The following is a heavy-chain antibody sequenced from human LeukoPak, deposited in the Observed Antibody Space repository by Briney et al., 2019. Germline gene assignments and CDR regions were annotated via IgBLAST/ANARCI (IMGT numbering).Heavy chain of an antibody. V-gene: IGHV4-39*07. Sequence: PSETLSLTCTVSGGSISSSNYYWGWIRQPPGKGLEWIGSIYYRGSTYYNPSLKSRVTISVDTSKNQFSLKLSSVTAADTAVYYCAREDYSNYFGYWGQGTLVTVSS. J-gene: IGHJ4*02. CDR1: GGSISSSNYY. CDR3: AREDYSNYFGY. CDR2: IYYRGST. D-gene: IGHD4-11*01.